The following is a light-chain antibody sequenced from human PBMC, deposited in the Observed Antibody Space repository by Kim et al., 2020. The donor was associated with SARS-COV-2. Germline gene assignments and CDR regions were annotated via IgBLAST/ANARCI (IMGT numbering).Light chain of an antibody. Sequence: SYELTQPLSVSVALGQTARITCGGNNIGSKNVHWYQHKTGQAPVVVIYKDNNRPSGIPERFSGSNSGNTATLTISRAQAGDEADYYCQVWDSNIAVFGGGTQLTV. CDR2: KDN. CDR3: QVWDSNIAV. CDR1: NIGSKN. J-gene: IGLJ3*02. V-gene: IGLV3-9*01.